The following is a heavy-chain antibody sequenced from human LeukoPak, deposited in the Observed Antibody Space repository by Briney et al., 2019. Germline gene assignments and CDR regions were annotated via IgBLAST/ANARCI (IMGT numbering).Heavy chain of an antibody. J-gene: IGHJ4*02. CDR2: ISSSSSYI. V-gene: IGHV3-21*01. D-gene: IGHD3-9*01. Sequence: GGSLRLSCAASGFTFSSYSMNWVRQAPGKGLEWVSSISSSSSYIYYADSVKGRFTISRDNAKNSLYLQMNSLRAEDTAVYYCARDQRYFDWLIDSWGQGTLVTVSS. CDR3: ARDQRYFDWLIDS. CDR1: GFTFSSYS.